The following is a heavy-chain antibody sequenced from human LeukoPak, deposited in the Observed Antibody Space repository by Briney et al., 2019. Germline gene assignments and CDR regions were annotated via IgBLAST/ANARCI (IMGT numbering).Heavy chain of an antibody. Sequence: PSKTLSLTCAVYGGSFSGYYWSWIRQPPGKGLEWIGVINHSGSTNYNPSLKSRVTISVDTSKNQFSLKLSSVTAADTAVYYCARGLRYYDYVWGSYRYPQSRSYYFDYWGQGTLVTVSS. D-gene: IGHD3-16*02. CDR1: GGSFSGYY. CDR2: INHSGST. CDR3: ARGLRYYDYVWGSYRYPQSRSYYFDY. V-gene: IGHV4-34*01. J-gene: IGHJ4*02.